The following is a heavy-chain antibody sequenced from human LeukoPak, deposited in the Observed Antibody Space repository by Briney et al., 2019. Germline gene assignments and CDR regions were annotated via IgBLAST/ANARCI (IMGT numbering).Heavy chain of an antibody. J-gene: IGHJ5*02. V-gene: IGHV3-11*04. CDR2: IISTDSTI. D-gene: IGHD2-15*01. Sequence: GGSLRLSCAASEFTFSDYYMSWIRQAPGKGLEWVAYIISTDSTIYYADSVKGRFTISRDNAKNSLYLQMNSLRAEDTAVYYCARDRGVVVVAATPYWFDPWGQGTLVTVSS. CDR1: EFTFSDYY. CDR3: ARDRGVVVVAATPYWFDP.